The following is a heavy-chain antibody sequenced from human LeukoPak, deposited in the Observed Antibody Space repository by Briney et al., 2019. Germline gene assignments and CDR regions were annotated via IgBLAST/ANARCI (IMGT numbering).Heavy chain of an antibody. CDR1: GYTFTGYY. CDR2: INPNSGGT. V-gene: IGHV1-2*02. D-gene: IGHD3-10*01. J-gene: IGHJ5*02. CDR3: ANTYGSGSYYKGGFDP. Sequence: ASVKVSCKASGYTFTGYYMHWVRQAPGQGLEWMGWINPNSGGTNYAQKFQGRVTMTRDTSISTAYMELSRLRSDDTAVYSCANTYGSGSYYKGGFDPWGQGTPVTVSS.